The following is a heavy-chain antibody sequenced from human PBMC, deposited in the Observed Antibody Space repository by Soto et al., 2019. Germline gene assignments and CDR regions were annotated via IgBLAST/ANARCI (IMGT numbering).Heavy chain of an antibody. CDR2: INAGNGNA. CDR1: EYPFTSYA. J-gene: IGHJ6*01. Sequence: VSVKVYFQASEYPFTSYAMHLVRQAPGQSLEWMGWINAGNGNAKYSQKFQGRVTITRDTSASTAYMELSSLRSEDTAVYYGARATRGTGPAHSYYYYGMDVWGQGTTVTVSS. D-gene: IGHD1-1*01. V-gene: IGHV1-3*01. CDR3: ARATRGTGPAHSYYYYGMDV.